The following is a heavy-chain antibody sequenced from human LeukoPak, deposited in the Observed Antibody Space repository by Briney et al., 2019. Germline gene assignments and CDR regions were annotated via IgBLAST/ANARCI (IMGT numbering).Heavy chain of an antibody. D-gene: IGHD1-1*01. CDR2: IIPIFGTA. V-gene: IGHV1-69*13. Sequence: SVKVSCKASGGTFSSYAISWVRQAPGQGLEWMGGIIPIFGTANYAQKFQGRVTINAEESTSTAYMELSSLRSEDTAVYYCARYWKNWFDPWGQGTLVTVSS. CDR1: GGTFSSYA. CDR3: ARYWKNWFDP. J-gene: IGHJ5*02.